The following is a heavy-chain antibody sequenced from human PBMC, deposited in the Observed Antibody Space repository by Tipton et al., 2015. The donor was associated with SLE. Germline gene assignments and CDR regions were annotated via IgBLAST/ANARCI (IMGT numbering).Heavy chain of an antibody. CDR3: VRDTAGTTPSYYMDV. D-gene: IGHD1-7*01. Sequence: SLRLSCAVSGFSFSSFAMAWVRQAPGKGLEWVSILYSAGSSYQADSVRGRFSISRDTSKDTLYLQMNSLRPEDTALYYCVRDTAGTTPSYYMDVWGKGTTVTVSS. CDR2: LYSAGSS. V-gene: IGHV3-23*03. CDR1: GFSFSSFA. J-gene: IGHJ6*03.